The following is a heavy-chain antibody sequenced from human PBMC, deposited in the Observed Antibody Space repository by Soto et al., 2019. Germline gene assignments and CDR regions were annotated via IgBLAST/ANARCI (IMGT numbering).Heavy chain of an antibody. CDR2: INHSGST. J-gene: IGHJ4*02. V-gene: IGHV4-34*01. CDR1: GGSFSGYY. Sequence: SETLSLTCAVYGGSFSGYYWSWIRQPPGKGLEWIGEINHSGSTNYNPSLKSRVTISVDTSKNQFSLKLSSVTAADTAVYYCARALPQYRSSYAPPHHLDNWGQETLLPISS. D-gene: IGHD6-6*01. CDR3: ARALPQYRSSYAPPHHLDN.